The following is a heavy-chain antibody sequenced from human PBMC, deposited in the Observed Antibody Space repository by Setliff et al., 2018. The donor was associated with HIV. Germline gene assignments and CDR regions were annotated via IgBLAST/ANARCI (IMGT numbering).Heavy chain of an antibody. CDR3: AKGAGFYGDYTFDY. CDR1: GASITSHY. D-gene: IGHD4-17*01. J-gene: IGHJ4*02. Sequence: SETLSLTCTVSGASITSHYWSWIRQSPGRELEWIGYIYSTGSTNYNPSLQRRVSISMDASKNKFSLKVTSVTSADTAVYYCAKGAGFYGDYTFDYWGQGNLVTVSS. V-gene: IGHV4-59*11. CDR2: IYSTGST.